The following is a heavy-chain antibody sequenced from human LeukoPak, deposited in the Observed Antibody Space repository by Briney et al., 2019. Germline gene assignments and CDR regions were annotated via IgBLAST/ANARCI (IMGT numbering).Heavy chain of an antibody. CDR3: AKNINYYDSSGYCCPDAFDI. D-gene: IGHD3-22*01. V-gene: IGHV1-69*05. CDR1: GYTFTSYG. J-gene: IGHJ3*02. CDR2: IIPIFGTA. Sequence: SVKVSCKASGYTFTSYGISWVRQAPGQGLEWMGRIIPIFGTANYAQKFQGRVTITTDESTSTAYMELSSLRSEDTAVYYCAKNINYYDSSGYCCPDAFDIWGQGTMVTVSS.